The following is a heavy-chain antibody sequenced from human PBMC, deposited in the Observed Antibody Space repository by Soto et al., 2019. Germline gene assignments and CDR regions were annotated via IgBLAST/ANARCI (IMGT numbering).Heavy chain of an antibody. V-gene: IGHV3-9*01. Sequence: GGSLRLSCAASGFTFDDYAMHWVRQAPGKGLEWVSGISWNSGSIGYADSVKGRFTISRDNAKNSLYLQMNSLRAEDTALYYCAKDGGGDCSGGSCYQHSEYYYYGMDVWGQGTTVTVSS. D-gene: IGHD2-15*01. CDR1: GFTFDDYA. CDR3: AKDGGGDCSGGSCYQHSEYYYYGMDV. CDR2: ISWNSGSI. J-gene: IGHJ6*02.